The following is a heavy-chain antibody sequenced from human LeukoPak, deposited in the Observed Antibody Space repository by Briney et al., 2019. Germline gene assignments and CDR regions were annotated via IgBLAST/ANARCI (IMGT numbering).Heavy chain of an antibody. CDR2: IYHSGST. Sequence: SGTLSLTCAVSGGSISSSNWWSWVRQPPGKGLEWIGEIYHSGSTNYNPSLKSRVTISVDKSKNQFSLKLSSVTAAGTAVYYCARGPDYYDSSGLDVWGQGTTVTVSS. J-gene: IGHJ6*02. D-gene: IGHD3-22*01. CDR1: GGSISSSNW. V-gene: IGHV4-4*02. CDR3: ARGPDYYDSSGLDV.